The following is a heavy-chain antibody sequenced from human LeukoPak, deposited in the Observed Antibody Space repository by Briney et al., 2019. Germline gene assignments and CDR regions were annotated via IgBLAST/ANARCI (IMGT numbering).Heavy chain of an antibody. Sequence: GGSLRLSCAASGFTFSSYSMNWVRQAPGKGLEWVSSISSSSSYIYYADSVKGRFTISRDNAKNSLYLQMTSLRAEDTAVYYCARGLESYYDSSGYHPRYFDYWGQGTLVTVSS. CDR1: GFTFSSYS. J-gene: IGHJ4*02. V-gene: IGHV3-21*01. CDR3: ARGLESYYDSSGYHPRYFDY. D-gene: IGHD3-22*01. CDR2: ISSSSSYI.